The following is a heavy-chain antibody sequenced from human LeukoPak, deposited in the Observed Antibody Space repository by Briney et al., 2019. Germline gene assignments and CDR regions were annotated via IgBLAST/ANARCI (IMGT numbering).Heavy chain of an antibody. J-gene: IGHJ4*02. D-gene: IGHD4-17*01. CDR3: ARAPPGDYHLDY. V-gene: IGHV3-30*02. CDR2: IRYDGSNK. CDR1: GFTFSSYG. Sequence: GGSLRLSCVASGFTFSSYGMHWVRQAPGKGLEWVAFIRYDGSNKYYADSVKGRFTISRDNAKNSLYLQMNSLRAEDTAVYYCARAPPGDYHLDYWGQGTLVTVSS.